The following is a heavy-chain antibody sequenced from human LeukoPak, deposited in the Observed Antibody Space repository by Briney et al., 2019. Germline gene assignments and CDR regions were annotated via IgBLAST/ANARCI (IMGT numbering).Heavy chain of an antibody. CDR3: AKRYYGSGSYDPLLGY. J-gene: IGHJ4*02. D-gene: IGHD3-10*01. CDR1: GFTFSSYA. V-gene: IGHV3-23*01. CDR2: ISGSGTNT. Sequence: PGGSLRLSCAASGFTFSSYAMSWVRQAPGKVLEWVSAISGSGTNTYYADSVKGRFTISRDNSKNTLFLQMNSLRAEDTAVYYCAKRYYGSGSYDPLLGYWGQGALVTVSS.